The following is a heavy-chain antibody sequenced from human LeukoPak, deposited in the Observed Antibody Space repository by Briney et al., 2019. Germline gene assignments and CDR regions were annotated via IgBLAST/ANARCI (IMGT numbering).Heavy chain of an antibody. V-gene: IGHV1-8*01. D-gene: IGHD3-10*01. Sequence: XSXXTFXXXDINWVRQATGQGLEGMGWMNPNSGNTGYAQKFQGRVTMTRNTSISTAYMELSSLRSEDTAVYYCAAEDYYGSGTIDYWGQGTLVTVSS. CDR3: AAEDYYGSGTIDY. CDR2: MNPNSGNT. J-gene: IGHJ4*02. CDR1: XXTFXXXD.